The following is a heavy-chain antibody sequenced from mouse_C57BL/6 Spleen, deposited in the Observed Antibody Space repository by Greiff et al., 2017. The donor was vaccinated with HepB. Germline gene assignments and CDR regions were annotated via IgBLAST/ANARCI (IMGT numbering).Heavy chain of an antibody. V-gene: IGHV1-81*01. J-gene: IGHJ2*01. CDR2: IYPRSGNT. CDR3: ARSNCDWVSPFDY. CDR1: GYTFTSYG. Sequence: QVHVKQSGAELARPGASVKLSCKASGYTFTSYGISWVKQITGQGLEWIGEIYPRSGNTYYNEKFKGKATLTADKSSSTAYMELRSLTSEDSAVYFCARSNCDWVSPFDYWGQGTTLTVSS. D-gene: IGHD4-1*01.